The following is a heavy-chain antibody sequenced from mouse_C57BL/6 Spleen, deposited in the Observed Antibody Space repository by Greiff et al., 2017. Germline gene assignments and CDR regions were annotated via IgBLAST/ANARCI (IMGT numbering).Heavy chain of an antibody. V-gene: IGHV1-64*01. J-gene: IGHJ3*01. Sequence: QVQLKQPGAELVKPGASVKLSCKASGYTFTSYWMHWVKQRPGQGLEWIGMIHPNSGSTNYNEKFKSKATLTVDKSSSTAYMQLSSLTSEDSAVYYCARYYDYDESWFAYWGQGTLVTVSA. CDR3: ARYYDYDESWFAY. D-gene: IGHD2-4*01. CDR1: GYTFTSYW. CDR2: IHPNSGST.